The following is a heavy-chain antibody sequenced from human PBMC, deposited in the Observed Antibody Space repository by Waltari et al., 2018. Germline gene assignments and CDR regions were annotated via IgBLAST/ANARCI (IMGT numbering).Heavy chain of an antibody. V-gene: IGHV1-24*01. J-gene: IGHJ3*01. Sequence: QVQLIQYGAEVKKPGASVRVSCKLSAYTHTQLSTPWGRQAPGKGLEWMGGFDPEDGERIYAQKFQGRLIMTEDTSTDTAYMELSSLRSEDTAIYYCATDREITMMGDSFDLWGQGTMVTVSS. CDR2: FDPEDGER. CDR1: AYTHTQLS. CDR3: ATDREITMMGDSFDL. D-gene: IGHD3-22*01.